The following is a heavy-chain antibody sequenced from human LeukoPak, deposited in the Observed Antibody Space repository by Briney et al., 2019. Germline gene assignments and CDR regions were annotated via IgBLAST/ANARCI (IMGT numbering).Heavy chain of an antibody. CDR3: ARDRGLEYYYDSSGYADAFDI. D-gene: IGHD3-22*01. CDR1: GYTFTGYY. CDR2: INPNSGGT. V-gene: IGHV1-2*02. Sequence: ASVKVSCKASGYTFTGYYMHWVRQAPGQGLEWMGWINPNSGGTNYAQKFQGRVTMTRDTSISTAYMELRSLRSDDTAVYYCARDRGLEYYYDSSGYADAFDIWGQGTMVTVSS. J-gene: IGHJ3*02.